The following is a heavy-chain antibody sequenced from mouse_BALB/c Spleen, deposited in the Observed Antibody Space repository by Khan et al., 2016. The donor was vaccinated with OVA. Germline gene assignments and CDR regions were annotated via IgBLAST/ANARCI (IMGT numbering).Heavy chain of an antibody. D-gene: IGHD1-1*01. V-gene: IGHV3-2*02. Sequence: EVQLQESGPGLVKPSQSLSLTCTVTGYSITSDYARNLIRPFPGNKLEWMGFISYSGNTNYNPSLKSRISITRDTTKNQFFLQLNSVTIEDTATYYCARVYGGDFDYWGQGTTLTVSS. J-gene: IGHJ2*01. CDR2: ISYSGNT. CDR3: ARVYGGDFDY. CDR1: GYSITSDYA.